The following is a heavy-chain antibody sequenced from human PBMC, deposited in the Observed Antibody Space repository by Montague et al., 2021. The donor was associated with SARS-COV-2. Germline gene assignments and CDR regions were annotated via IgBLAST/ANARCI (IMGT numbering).Heavy chain of an antibody. D-gene: IGHD3-10*01. CDR2: IYYSGGI. CDR3: VRAVSVRRAVNGFDP. V-gene: IGHV4-59*11. CDR1: GGSMSDHY. Sequence: SEILSLTCTVSGGSMSDHYWAWIRQPPGKGLEWLVYIYYSGGINSNASXXSRVSMSVDTSKNQFSLKLTSVTAADTAVYYCVRAVSVRRAVNGFDPWSQGTLITVSS. J-gene: IGHJ5*02.